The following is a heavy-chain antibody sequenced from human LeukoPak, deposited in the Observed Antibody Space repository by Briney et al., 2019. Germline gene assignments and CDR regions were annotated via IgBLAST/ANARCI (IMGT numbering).Heavy chain of an antibody. J-gene: IGHJ4*02. Sequence: QRGGSLRLSCAVSGFNFSSYAMSWVRQAPGKGLEWVSSIDTSGGSIYYADSVKGRFTISRDNSKNSLYLQMNSLRAEDTAVYYCVRDTFDGYNFFDYWGQGTLVTVSS. CDR2: IDTSGGSI. CDR1: GFNFSSYA. D-gene: IGHD5-24*01. V-gene: IGHV3-23*01. CDR3: VRDTFDGYNFFDY.